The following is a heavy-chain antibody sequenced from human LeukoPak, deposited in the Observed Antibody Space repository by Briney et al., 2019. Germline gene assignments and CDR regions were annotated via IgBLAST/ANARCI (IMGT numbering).Heavy chain of an antibody. CDR2: IYYSGST. V-gene: IGHV4-39*07. CDR1: GGSISSSSYY. D-gene: IGHD2-2*01. CDR3: ARGDCSSTSCYGDWFDP. J-gene: IGHJ5*02. Sequence: PSETLSLTCTVSGGSISSSSYYWGWIRQPPGKGLEWIGSIYYSGSTYYNPSLKSRVTISVGTSKNQFSLKLSSVTAADTAVYYCARGDCSSTSCYGDWFDPWGQGTLVTVSS.